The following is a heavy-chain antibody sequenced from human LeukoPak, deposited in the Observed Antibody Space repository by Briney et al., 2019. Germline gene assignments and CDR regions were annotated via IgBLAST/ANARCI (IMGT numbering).Heavy chain of an antibody. J-gene: IGHJ4*02. Sequence: HGASVKVSCKASGYTLTDYYIHWVRQAPGQGLEWMGWIYPNSGGTNYAQKFQDWVTMTRDTSISTAYMELSRLRSDDTAVYYCARANCGGDCVYFDQWGQGTLVTVSS. CDR3: ARANCGGDCVYFDQ. V-gene: IGHV1-2*04. CDR2: IYPNSGGT. D-gene: IGHD2-21*02. CDR1: GYTLTDYY.